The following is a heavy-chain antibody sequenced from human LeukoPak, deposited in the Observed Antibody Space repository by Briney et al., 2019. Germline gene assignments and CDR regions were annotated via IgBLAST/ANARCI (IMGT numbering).Heavy chain of an antibody. CDR2: IYHSGDT. CDR1: GYSICSGYY. V-gene: IGHV4-38-2*01. J-gene: IGHJ4*02. Sequence: PSETLSLTCAVSGYSICSGYYWGWIRQPPGKGLEWIGTIYHSGDTYYNPSLKSRLTISLDTSKNQFSLKLSSVTAADTAVYYCARGWFHWDYWGQGTLVTVSS. CDR3: ARGWFHWDY. D-gene: IGHD6-19*01.